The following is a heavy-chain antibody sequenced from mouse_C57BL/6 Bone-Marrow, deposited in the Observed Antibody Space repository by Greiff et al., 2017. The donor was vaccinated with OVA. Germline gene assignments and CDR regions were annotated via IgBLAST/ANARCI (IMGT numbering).Heavy chain of an antibody. D-gene: IGHD1-1*01. J-gene: IGHJ4*01. CDR1: GFTFSDYG. V-gene: IGHV5-15*01. CDR2: ISNLAYSI. Sequence: DVQLVESGGGLVQPGGSLKLSCAASGFTFSDYGMAWVRQAPRKGPEWVAFISNLAYSIYYADTVTGRFTLSRENAKNTLYREMSSRRSEDTAMYYCARHGDDGRSYAMDYWGQGTSVTVSA. CDR3: ARHGDDGRSYAMDY.